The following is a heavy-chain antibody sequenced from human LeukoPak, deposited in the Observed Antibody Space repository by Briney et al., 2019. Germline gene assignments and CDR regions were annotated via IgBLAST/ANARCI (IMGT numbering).Heavy chain of an antibody. CDR3: STSDDRRAYLTSFDP. CDR2: IYYTGTT. CDR1: GVSISSGGFY. J-gene: IGHJ5*02. Sequence: KASETLSLTCSVSGVSISSGGFYWSWLRQLPGKGLEWIGYIYYTGTTYYNPSLRTRVIISVDTSKNQFSLKVYSVTASDTAVYFCSTSDDRRAYLTSFDPWGQGTLVTVSS. D-gene: IGHD3-22*01. V-gene: IGHV4-31*03.